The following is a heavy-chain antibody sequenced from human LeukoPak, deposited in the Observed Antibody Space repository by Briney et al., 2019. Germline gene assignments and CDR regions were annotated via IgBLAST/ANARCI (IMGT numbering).Heavy chain of an antibody. CDR2: ISYDGSNK. CDR1: GFTFSSYA. D-gene: IGHD2-21*02. J-gene: IGHJ6*02. CDR3: ARASICGGDCSLGDYYYYGMDV. Sequence: PGGSLRLSCAASGFTFSSYAMHWVRQAPGKGLEWVAVISYDGSNKYYADSVKGRFTISRDNSKNTLYLQMNSLRAEDTAVYYCARASICGGDCSLGDYYYYGMDVWGQGTTVTVSS. V-gene: IGHV3-30-3*01.